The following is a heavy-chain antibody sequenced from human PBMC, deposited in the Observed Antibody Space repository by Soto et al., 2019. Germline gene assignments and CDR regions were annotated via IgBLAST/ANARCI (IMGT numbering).Heavy chain of an antibody. CDR2: IYHSGST. CDR1: GGSFSGSHW. D-gene: IGHD4-17*01. J-gene: IGHJ4*02. V-gene: IGHV4-4*02. Sequence: SETLSLTCTVSGGSFSGSHWWSWVRQPPGKGLQWIGEIYHSGSTNFNPSLKSRVAMSVDKSKSQFSLSLISVTAADTAVYYCVRVSPNFHDYGGYYFDYWGQGTLVTVSS. CDR3: VRVSPNFHDYGGYYFDY.